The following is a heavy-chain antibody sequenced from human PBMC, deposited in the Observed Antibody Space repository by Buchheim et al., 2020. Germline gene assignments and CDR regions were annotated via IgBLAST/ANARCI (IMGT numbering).Heavy chain of an antibody. CDR3: ASGGYVGDY. CDR2: IIDDGSST. J-gene: IGHJ4*02. D-gene: IGHD5-12*01. Sequence: EVQLVESGGGLVQPGGSLRLSCAASGFTFSSYWMHWVRQAPGKGLVWVSCIIDDGSSTTYADSVKGRFTVSRDNARNMQYLQMNSLRAEDTAVYYCASGGYVGDYWGQGTL. CDR1: GFTFSSYW. V-gene: IGHV3-74*01.